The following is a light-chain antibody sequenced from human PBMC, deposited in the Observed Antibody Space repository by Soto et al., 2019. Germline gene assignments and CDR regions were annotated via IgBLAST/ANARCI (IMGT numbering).Light chain of an antibody. J-gene: IGLJ3*02. V-gene: IGLV2-14*01. CDR1: TSDVGGYDR. Sequence: QSALTQPASVTGSPGQSITISCTGTTSDVGGYDRVSWFQQYPGTAPKLMIYEVTNRPSGVSDRFSGSKSVNTASLTISGLQPEDEADYYCDTWDSNTLTWVFGGGTKLTVL. CDR3: DTWDSNTLTWV. CDR2: EVT.